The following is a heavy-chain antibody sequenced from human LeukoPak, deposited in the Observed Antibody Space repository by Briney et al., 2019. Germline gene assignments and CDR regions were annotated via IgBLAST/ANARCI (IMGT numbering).Heavy chain of an antibody. J-gene: IGHJ4*02. CDR2: IYYSGST. CDR3: ARDGSSYYDSSGYPRSGFDY. V-gene: IGHV4-30-4*01. CDR1: GGSFSGYY. Sequence: SETLSLTCAVYGGSFSGYYWSWIRQPPGKGLEWIGYIYYSGSTYYNPSLKSRVTISVDTSKNQFSLKLSSVTAADTAVYYCARDGSSYYDSSGYPRSGFDYWGQGTLVTVSS. D-gene: IGHD3-22*01.